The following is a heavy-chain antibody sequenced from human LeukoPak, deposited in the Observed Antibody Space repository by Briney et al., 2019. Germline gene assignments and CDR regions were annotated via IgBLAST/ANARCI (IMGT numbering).Heavy chain of an antibody. CDR2: ISGSSTYI. J-gene: IGHJ4*02. D-gene: IGHD3-10*01. Sequence: PGGSLRLSCAASGFTFRGHGMSWVRQAPGKGLEWVSSISGSSTYIYYADSVKGRFSISRDNAKNSLYLQMNSLRAEDTAVYYCGRDSWSGDYYGSGTQHDYWGQGTLVTVSS. V-gene: IGHV3-21*06. CDR1: GFTFRGHG. CDR3: GRDSWSGDYYGSGTQHDY.